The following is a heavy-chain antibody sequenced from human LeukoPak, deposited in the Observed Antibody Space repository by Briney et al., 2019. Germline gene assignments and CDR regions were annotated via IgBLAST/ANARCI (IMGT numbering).Heavy chain of an antibody. V-gene: IGHV1-8*01. Sequence: GASVKVSCKASGYTFTSYDINWVRQATGQGLEWMGWMNPNSGNTGYAQKFQGRVTMAENTSTDTAYMELSSLRSEDTAVYYCATSTVRIVVVLSYWGQGTLVTVSS. J-gene: IGHJ4*02. CDR1: GYTFTSYD. D-gene: IGHD3-22*01. CDR3: ATSTVRIVVVLSY. CDR2: MNPNSGNT.